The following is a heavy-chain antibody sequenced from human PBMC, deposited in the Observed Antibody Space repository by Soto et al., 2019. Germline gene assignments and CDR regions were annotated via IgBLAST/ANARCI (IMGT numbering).Heavy chain of an antibody. CDR2: FHGSGNT. V-gene: IGHV4-59*01. CDR1: XXXXXXXX. J-gene: IGHJ4*02. CDR3: ARGTRALITYFFDY. Sequence: PSATLSLXCTVXXXXXXXXXXSWIRQPPGKGLEWIGYFHGSGNTGYNPSLENRVSIGLGTSANQFSLKLSSVTAADTAIYYCARGTRALITYFFDYWGQGLPVTVS. D-gene: IGHD1-20*01.